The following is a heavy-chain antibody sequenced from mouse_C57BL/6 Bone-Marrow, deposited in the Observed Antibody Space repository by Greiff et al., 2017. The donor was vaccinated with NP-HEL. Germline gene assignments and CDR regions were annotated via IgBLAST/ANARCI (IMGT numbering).Heavy chain of an antibody. V-gene: IGHV3-6*01. CDR1: GYSITSGYY. CDR3: ARDLCY. CDR2: ISYDGSN. J-gene: IGHJ2*01. Sequence: EVQVVESGPGLVKPSQSLSLTCSVTGYSITSGYYWNWIRQFPGNKLEWMGYISYDGSNNYNPSLKNRISITRDTSKNQFFLKLNSVTTEDTATYYCARDLCYWGQGTTLTVSS. D-gene: IGHD6-2*01.